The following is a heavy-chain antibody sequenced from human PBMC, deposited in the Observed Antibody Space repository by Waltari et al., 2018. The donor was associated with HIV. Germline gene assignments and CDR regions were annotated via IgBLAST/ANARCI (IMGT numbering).Heavy chain of an antibody. J-gene: IGHJ6*02. Sequence: QVQLVESGGGVVQPGRSLRLYCAASGFTFSSYAMHWVRQAPGKGLELFALMSYDGSHKYYTDSVKGRFTVSRDNSKNTLYLQINSLRPEDTAVYFCARAGSELLDEAFYYYGLDVWGQGTTVTVSS. D-gene: IGHD1-26*01. CDR3: ARAGSELLDEAFYYYGLDV. V-gene: IGHV3-30*10. CDR2: MSYDGSHK. CDR1: GFTFSSYA.